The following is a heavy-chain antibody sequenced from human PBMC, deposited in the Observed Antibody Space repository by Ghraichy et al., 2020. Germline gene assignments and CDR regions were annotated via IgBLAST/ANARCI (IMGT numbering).Heavy chain of an antibody. Sequence: GGSLRLSCEVSGFTFSTYAMHWVRQAPGKGLEWVAVISYDGRNEQYADSVKGRFTISRDNSKNTLDLQMNNLRAEDTAVYYCAKDAGVYLTQEYYFEYWGQGTLATVSS. D-gene: IGHD2/OR15-2a*01. CDR1: GFTFSTYA. V-gene: IGHV3-30*18. CDR2: ISYDGRNE. J-gene: IGHJ4*02. CDR3: AKDAGVYLTQEYYFEY.